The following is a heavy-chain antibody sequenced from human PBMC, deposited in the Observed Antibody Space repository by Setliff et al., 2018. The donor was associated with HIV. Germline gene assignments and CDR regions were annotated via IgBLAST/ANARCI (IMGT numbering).Heavy chain of an antibody. CDR3: AKDSSSSDEMWPLDIDH. V-gene: IGHV3-33*06. CDR1: AFTFSNYA. J-gene: IGHJ4*02. CDR2: IWFDGHNK. D-gene: IGHD6-6*01. Sequence: GGSLRLSCAASAFTFSNYAMHWVRQAPGKGLEWVAVIWFDGHNKYYADSVKGRFTISRDNSKNTLYLQINSLRVEDTAVYYCAKDSSSSDEMWPLDIDHWGQGTLVTVSS.